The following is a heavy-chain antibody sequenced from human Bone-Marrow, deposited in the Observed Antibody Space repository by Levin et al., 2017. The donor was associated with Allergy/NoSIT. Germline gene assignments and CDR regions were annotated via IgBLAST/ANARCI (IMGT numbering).Heavy chain of an antibody. Sequence: GESLKISCKASGYTFSGYYMQWVRQAPGQGLEWMGWINGNSGGTNYAQKFQDRVTMTRDTSIRTVYMELSRLRSDDTAVYYCARDSTFRYGMDVWGQGTTVTVSS. D-gene: IGHD2-2*01. J-gene: IGHJ6*02. CDR3: ARDSTFRYGMDV. CDR1: GYTFSGYY. CDR2: INGNSGGT. V-gene: IGHV1-2*02.